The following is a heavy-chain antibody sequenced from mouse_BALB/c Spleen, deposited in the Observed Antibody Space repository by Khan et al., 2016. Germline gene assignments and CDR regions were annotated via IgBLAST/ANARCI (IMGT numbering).Heavy chain of an antibody. Sequence: EVELVESGGGLVQPGGSLKLSCAASGFTFSTYGMSWVRQTPDKRLELVATINSNGGSTYYQDSVKGRFTISRDNAKNTLYLQRSSLKSEDTAMYYCARENYRYYFDYWGQGTTLTVSS. CDR3: ARENYRYYFDY. J-gene: IGHJ2*01. CDR1: GFTFSTYG. CDR2: INSNGGST. V-gene: IGHV5-6-3*01. D-gene: IGHD2-14*01.